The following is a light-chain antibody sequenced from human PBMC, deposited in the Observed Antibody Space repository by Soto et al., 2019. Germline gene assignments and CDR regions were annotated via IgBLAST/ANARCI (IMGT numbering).Light chain of an antibody. Sequence: QSALTQPPSASGSPGQSVTISCTGTSTDVGAYNFVSWYQQHPGKAPKLMIYAVSKRPSGVPDRFSGSKSGNTASLTVSGLQADDEADYYCSSYVGNNNLVFGGGTKLNVL. CDR2: AVS. CDR1: STDVGAYNF. V-gene: IGLV2-8*01. J-gene: IGLJ2*01. CDR3: SSYVGNNNLV.